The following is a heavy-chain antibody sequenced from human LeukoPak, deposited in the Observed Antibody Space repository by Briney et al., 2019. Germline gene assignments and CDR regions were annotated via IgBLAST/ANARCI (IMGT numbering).Heavy chain of an antibody. D-gene: IGHD2-15*01. V-gene: IGHV1-46*01. CDR2: INPSGGAT. J-gene: IGHJ3*02. Sequence: GASVKVSCKASGYTFTGYYMHWVRQAPGQGLEWMGIINPSGGATTYSQRFQGRVTMTRDTSTSTFYMDLSSLRSEDTAVYYCARERTSSGADALDIWGQGTMVTVSP. CDR1: GYTFTGYY. CDR3: ARERTSSGADALDI.